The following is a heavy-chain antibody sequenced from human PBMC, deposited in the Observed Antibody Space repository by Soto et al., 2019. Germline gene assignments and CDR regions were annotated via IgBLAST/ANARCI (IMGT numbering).Heavy chain of an antibody. J-gene: IGHJ5*02. D-gene: IGHD3-16*02. V-gene: IGHV4-31*03. CDR2: IYYSGSS. CDR3: AREHKLMGLSGDDWFDP. CDR1: GGSISSGGYY. Sequence: QVQLQESGPGLVKPSQTLSLTCTVSGGSISSGGYYWSWIRQHPGKGLEWIGYIYYSGSSYYITSLKTRLTISVDTSKNPFSLKLSSVTAADTAVYYCAREHKLMGLSGDDWFDPWGQGTLVTVSS.